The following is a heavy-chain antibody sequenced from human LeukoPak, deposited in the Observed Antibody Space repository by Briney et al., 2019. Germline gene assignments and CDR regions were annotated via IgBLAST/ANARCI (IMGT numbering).Heavy chain of an antibody. CDR2: FSGSGAST. CDR1: GFTFSTFA. CDR3: AKFSPTPLLDYYYYGMDV. Sequence: PGGSLRLSCAASGFTFSTFAMSWVRQAPGTGLERVSCFSGSGASTYYADSVKGRFTISRDNSKNTLYLQMNSLRAEDTAVYYCAKFSPTPLLDYYYYGMDVWGQGTTVTVSS. J-gene: IGHJ6*02. V-gene: IGHV3-23*01.